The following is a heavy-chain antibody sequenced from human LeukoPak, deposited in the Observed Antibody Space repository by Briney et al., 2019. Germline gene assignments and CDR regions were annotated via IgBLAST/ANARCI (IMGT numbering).Heavy chain of an antibody. CDR1: GGSISSSSYY. Sequence: PSETLSLTCTVSGGSISSSSYYWGWIRQPPGKGLEWIGSIYYSGSTYYNPSLKGRVTISVDTSKNQFSLKLSSVTAADTAVYYCASAVLRFLDWLSPTLGFDPWGQGTLVTVSS. J-gene: IGHJ5*02. V-gene: IGHV4-39*01. CDR2: IYYSGST. CDR3: ASAVLRFLDWLSPTLGFDP. D-gene: IGHD3-3*01.